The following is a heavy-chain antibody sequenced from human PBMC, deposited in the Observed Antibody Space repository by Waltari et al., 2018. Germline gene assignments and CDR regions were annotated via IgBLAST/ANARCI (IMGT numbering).Heavy chain of an antibody. Sequence: GSTNYNPSLKSRVTISVDTSKNQFSLKLSSVTAADTAVYYCARGREMATMVPGFDYWGQGTLVTVSS. J-gene: IGHJ4*02. CDR3: ARGREMATMVPGFDY. CDR2: GST. D-gene: IGHD5-12*01. V-gene: IGHV4-59*09.